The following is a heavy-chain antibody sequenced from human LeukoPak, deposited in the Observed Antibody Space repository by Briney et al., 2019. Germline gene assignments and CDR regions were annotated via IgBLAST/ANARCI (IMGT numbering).Heavy chain of an antibody. J-gene: IGHJ5*02. D-gene: IGHD6-19*01. CDR1: GGSFSGYY. V-gene: IGHV4-34*01. Sequence: SETLSLTCAVYGGSFSGYYWSWIRQPPGKGLEWIGEINHSGSTNYNPSLKSRVTISVDTSKNQFSLKLSSVTAADTAVYYCARGLAKQWLVPAWGQGTLVTVSS. CDR3: ARGLAKQWLVPA. CDR2: INHSGST.